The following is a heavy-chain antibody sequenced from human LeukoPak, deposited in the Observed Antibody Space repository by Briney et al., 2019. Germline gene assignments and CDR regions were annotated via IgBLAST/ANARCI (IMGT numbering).Heavy chain of an antibody. CDR1: GGTFSSYA. V-gene: IGHV1-69*06. Sequence: GASVKVSCKASGGTFSSYAISWVRQAPGQGLEWMGGIIPIFGTANYAQKFQGRVTITADKSTSTAYMELSSLRSEDTAVFYCARGDYYGSPKVVAAWGQGTLVTVSS. CDR2: IIPIFGTA. D-gene: IGHD3-10*01. CDR3: ARGDYYGSPKVVAA. J-gene: IGHJ5*02.